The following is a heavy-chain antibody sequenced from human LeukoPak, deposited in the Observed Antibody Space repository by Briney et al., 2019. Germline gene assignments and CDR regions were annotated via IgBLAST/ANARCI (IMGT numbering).Heavy chain of an antibody. Sequence: PGRSLRLSCAASGFTFSSYGMQWVRQAPGKGLEWGAAIRYDGSTKSYADSVKGRFTISRDNSKNTLYLQRNSLRAEDAAVYYCARDYCYDSSGSKSLGYWGQGTLVTVSS. CDR1: GFTFSSYG. CDR3: ARDYCYDSSGSKSLGY. D-gene: IGHD3-22*01. J-gene: IGHJ4*02. V-gene: IGHV3-33*08. CDR2: IRYDGSTK.